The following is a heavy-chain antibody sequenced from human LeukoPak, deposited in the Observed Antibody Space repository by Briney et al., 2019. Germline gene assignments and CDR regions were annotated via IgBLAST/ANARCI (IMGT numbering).Heavy chain of an antibody. CDR3: AGINDYGDPTGAFDI. V-gene: IGHV3-21*01. Sequence: GGSLRLSCAASGFSFSYYSMNWVRQAPGKGLEWVSAISSSGDYKYYGDSMKGRFTISRDNAKNSLFLQMNSLRAEDTAVYYCAGINDYGDPTGAFDIWGQGTMVTVSS. CDR2: ISSSGDYK. CDR1: GFSFSYYS. D-gene: IGHD4-17*01. J-gene: IGHJ3*02.